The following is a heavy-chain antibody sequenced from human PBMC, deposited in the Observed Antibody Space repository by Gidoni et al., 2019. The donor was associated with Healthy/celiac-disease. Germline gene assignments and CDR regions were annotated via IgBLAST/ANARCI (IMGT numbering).Heavy chain of an antibody. J-gene: IGHJ5*02. V-gene: IGHV4-4*07. D-gene: IGHD4-17*01. CDR3: AREATVVTPSWFDP. CDR2: IYTSGST. Sequence: QVQLQESGPGLVKPSETLSLTCTVSGGSISSYYWSWIRQPAGKGLEWIGRIYTSGSTNYNPSLKSRVTMSVDTSKNQFSLKLSSVTAADTAVYYCAREATVVTPSWFDPWGQGTLVTVSS. CDR1: GGSISSYY.